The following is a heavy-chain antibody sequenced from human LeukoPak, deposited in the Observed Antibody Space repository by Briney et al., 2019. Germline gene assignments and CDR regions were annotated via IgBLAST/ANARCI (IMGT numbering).Heavy chain of an antibody. Sequence: GGSLRLSCAASGFTFNIYGMHWVRQAPGKGLEWVAFIRHDGSNSYYGDSVKGRFTISRDNSKNTLYLQMNSPTLEDTGVYYCVKPPGIISADFFESWGQGTPVTVSS. J-gene: IGHJ4*02. V-gene: IGHV3-30*02. CDR1: GFTFNIYG. D-gene: IGHD2-21*01. CDR2: IRHDGSNS. CDR3: VKPPGIISADFFES.